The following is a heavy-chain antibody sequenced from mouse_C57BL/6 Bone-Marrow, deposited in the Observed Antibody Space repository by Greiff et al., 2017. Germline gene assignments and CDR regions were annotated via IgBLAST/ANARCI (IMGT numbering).Heavy chain of an antibody. CDR3: ARYEYYYGSSYVRYFDY. J-gene: IGHJ2*01. CDR2: IRNKANGYTT. CDR1: GFTFTDYY. Sequence: EVKLMESGGGLVQPGGSLSLSCAASGFTFTDYYMSWVRQPPGKALEWLGFIRNKANGYTTEYSASVKGRFTISRDNSQSILYLQMNTLRAEDSATYYCARYEYYYGSSYVRYFDYWGQGTTLTVSS. D-gene: IGHD1-1*01. V-gene: IGHV7-3*01.